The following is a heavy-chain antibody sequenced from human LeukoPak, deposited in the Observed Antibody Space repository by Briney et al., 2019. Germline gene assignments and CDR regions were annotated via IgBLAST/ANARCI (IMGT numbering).Heavy chain of an antibody. D-gene: IGHD3-22*01. CDR1: GFTFSDYY. J-gene: IGHJ3*01. CDR3: ARTIYYYESTSYFSDAFDV. Sequence: GGSLRLSCAASGFTFSDYYMSWLRQAPGKGLEWVSYISSSSSTIYYQDSVKGRFTISRDDAKNSLYLEMDSLRAEDTAVYYCARTIYYYESTSYFSDAFDVWGQGTMVTVSS. V-gene: IGHV3-11*04. CDR2: ISSSSSTI.